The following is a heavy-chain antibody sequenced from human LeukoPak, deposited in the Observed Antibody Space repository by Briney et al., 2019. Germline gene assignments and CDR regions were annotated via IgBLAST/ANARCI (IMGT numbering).Heavy chain of an antibody. D-gene: IGHD6-13*01. Sequence: GGSLRLSCAASGFTFSSYSMNWVRQAPGKGLEWVSSISSSRSYRYYADSVKGRFTISRNNAKNSLYLQMNCLRAEDTAVYYCASYSDPIAAAGTGFDYWGQGTLVTVSS. CDR1: GFTFSSYS. CDR2: ISSSRSYR. J-gene: IGHJ4*02. V-gene: IGHV3-21*01. CDR3: ASYSDPIAAAGTGFDY.